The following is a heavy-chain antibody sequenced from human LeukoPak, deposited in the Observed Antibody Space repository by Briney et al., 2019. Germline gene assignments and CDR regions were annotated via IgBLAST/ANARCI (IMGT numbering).Heavy chain of an antibody. V-gene: IGHV3-30*02. Sequence: GGSLRLSCAASGFTFSSYGMHWVRQAPGKGLEWVVFIRYDGSNKYYADSVKGRFTISRDNSKNTLYLQMNSLRAEDTAVYYCASSGGYSYGTTWGAFDIWGQGTMVTVSS. D-gene: IGHD5-18*01. CDR3: ASSGGYSYGTTWGAFDI. CDR2: IRYDGSNK. J-gene: IGHJ3*02. CDR1: GFTFSSYG.